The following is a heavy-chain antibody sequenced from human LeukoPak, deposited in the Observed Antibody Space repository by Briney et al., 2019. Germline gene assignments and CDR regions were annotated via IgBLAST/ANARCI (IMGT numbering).Heavy chain of an antibody. CDR3: ATDGKQLVRRFDY. J-gene: IGHJ4*02. D-gene: IGHD6-13*01. CDR2: FDPEDGET. V-gene: IGHV1-24*01. CDR1: GYTLTELS. Sequence: ASVKVSCKVSGYTLTELSMHWVRQAPGKGLGWMGGFDPEDGETIYAQKFQGRVTMTEDTSTDTAYMELSSLRSEDTAVYYCATDGKQLVRRFDYWGQGTLVTVSS.